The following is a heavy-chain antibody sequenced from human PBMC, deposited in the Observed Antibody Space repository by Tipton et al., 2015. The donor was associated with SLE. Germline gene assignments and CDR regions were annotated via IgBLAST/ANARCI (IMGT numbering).Heavy chain of an antibody. Sequence: TLSLTCVVYGGSFSGYYCSWIRQPPGKGLEWIGEINHSGSTNYNPSLKSRVTISVDTSKNQFSLKLSSVTAADTAVYYCARRPYASSWSVMDVWGQGTTVTVSS. D-gene: IGHD6-13*01. CDR1: GGSFSGYY. J-gene: IGHJ6*02. CDR3: ARRPYASSWSVMDV. CDR2: INHSGST. V-gene: IGHV4-34*01.